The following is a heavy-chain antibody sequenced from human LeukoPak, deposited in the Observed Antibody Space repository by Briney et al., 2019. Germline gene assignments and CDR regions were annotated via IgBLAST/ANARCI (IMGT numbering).Heavy chain of an antibody. J-gene: IGHJ5*02. CDR1: GGSISSYY. CDR2: IYYIGST. Sequence: SETLSLTCTVSGGSISSYYWSWIRQPPGKGLEWIGYIYYIGSTNYNPSLKSRVTISVDTSKNQFSLKLSSVTAADTAVYYCARQYYHVPWFGPWGQGTLVTVSS. V-gene: IGHV4-59*01. D-gene: IGHD3-10*02. CDR3: ARQYYHVPWFGP.